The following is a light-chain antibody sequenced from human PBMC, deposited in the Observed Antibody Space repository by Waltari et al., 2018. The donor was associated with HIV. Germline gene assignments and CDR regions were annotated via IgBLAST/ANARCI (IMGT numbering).Light chain of an antibody. CDR2: EVT. J-gene: IGLJ2*01. CDR1: RNDVGRYDF. V-gene: IGLV2-8*01. Sequence: QSALTQPPSASGPPGQSVTISCTAPRNDVGRYDFVSWYQLRPGNVPKLIIYEVTKRPSGVAVRFSGSKSGNTASLTVSGLQNDDEADYYCSSYAANNTFVIFGGGTKLTVL. CDR3: SSYAANNTFVI.